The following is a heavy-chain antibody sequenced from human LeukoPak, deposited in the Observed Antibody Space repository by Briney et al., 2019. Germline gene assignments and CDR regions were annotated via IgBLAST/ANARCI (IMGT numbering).Heavy chain of an antibody. Sequence: PGGSLRLSCAASGFSVSSNYMSWVRQAPGKGLEWVSVIYSDGTTHYADSVKGRFTISRDNSKNTLYLQMNTLRAEDTAVYYCTRADYVWGSYHLSQSFDAFDIWGQGTMVTVSS. J-gene: IGHJ3*02. CDR2: IYSDGTT. CDR3: TRADYVWGSYHLSQSFDAFDI. V-gene: IGHV3-53*01. CDR1: GFSVSSNY. D-gene: IGHD3-16*02.